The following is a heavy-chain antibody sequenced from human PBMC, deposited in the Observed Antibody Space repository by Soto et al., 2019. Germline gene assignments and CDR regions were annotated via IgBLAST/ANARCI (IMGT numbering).Heavy chain of an antibody. CDR1: GFTFSNYA. CDR2: LSFDGNNI. V-gene: IGHV3-30-3*01. D-gene: IGHD5-18*01. Sequence: QVQLVESGGGVVQPGRSLRLSCAASGFTFSNYAIHWVRQAPGKGLEWVAVLSFDGNNIHYADSVKGRSTVSRDNSKNTLFLQMNSLRPEDTALYYCARGPIGDAAMVTNYFDYWGQGTLVTVSS. CDR3: ARGPIGDAAMVTNYFDY. J-gene: IGHJ4*02.